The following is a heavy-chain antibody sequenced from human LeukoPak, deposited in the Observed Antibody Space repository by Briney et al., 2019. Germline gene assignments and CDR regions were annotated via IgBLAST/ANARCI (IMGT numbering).Heavy chain of an antibody. V-gene: IGHV4-39*01. CDR2: IYYSGST. Sequence: SETLSLTCTVSGGSISSSSYYWGWIRQPPGKGLEWIGSIYYSGSTYYNPSLKSRVTISVDTSKNQFSLKLSSVTAADTAVYYCARCLVIAAAAINWFDPWGQGTLVTVSS. CDR1: GGSISSSSYY. J-gene: IGHJ5*02. CDR3: ARCLVIAAAAINWFDP. D-gene: IGHD6-13*01.